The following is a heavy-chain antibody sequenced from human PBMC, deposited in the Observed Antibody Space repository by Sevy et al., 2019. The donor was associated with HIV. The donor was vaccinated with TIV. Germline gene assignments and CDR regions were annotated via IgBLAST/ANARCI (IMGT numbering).Heavy chain of an antibody. V-gene: IGHV4-59*01. J-gene: IGHJ4*02. CDR1: GGSMNIYY. Sequence: SETLSLTYSVSGGSMNIYYWSWIRQPPGKGLEWIGFIYYSGSTNYNPSLKSRVTISVDTSKNKFSLKLSSVTAADTAVYYCARVGFNWNDVDYWGQGTLVTVSS. CDR2: IYYSGST. D-gene: IGHD1-20*01. CDR3: ARVGFNWNDVDY.